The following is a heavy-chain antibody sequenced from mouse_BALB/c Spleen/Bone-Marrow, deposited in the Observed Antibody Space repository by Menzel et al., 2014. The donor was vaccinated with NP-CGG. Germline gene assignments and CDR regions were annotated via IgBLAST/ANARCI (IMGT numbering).Heavy chain of an antibody. CDR3: VYGRDWYLDV. D-gene: IGHD1-1*01. J-gene: IGHJ1*01. Sequence: EVQLQESGAELVKPGASVKLSCTASGFNIKDTYMHWVKERPEQGLEWIGRIDPANGNTKYDPKFQGKATITADTSSNTAYLQLSSLASEDAAVYYCVYGRDWYLDVWGAGTTVTVSS. CDR2: IDPANGNT. CDR1: GFNIKDTY. V-gene: IGHV14-3*02.